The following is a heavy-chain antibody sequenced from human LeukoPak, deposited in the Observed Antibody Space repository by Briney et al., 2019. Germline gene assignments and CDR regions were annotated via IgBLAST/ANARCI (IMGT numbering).Heavy chain of an antibody. CDR3: ARDTMTSSWYCDD. CDR2: ISYDGSNK. D-gene: IGHD6-13*01. CDR1: GFTFSSYA. J-gene: IGHJ4*02. V-gene: IGHV3-30-3*01. Sequence: PGGSLRLSCAASGFTFSSYAMHWVRQAPGKGLEWVAVISYDGSNKYYADSVKGRFTISRDNSKNTLYLQMNSLRAEDTAVYYCARDTMTSSWYCDDWGQGTLVTVSS.